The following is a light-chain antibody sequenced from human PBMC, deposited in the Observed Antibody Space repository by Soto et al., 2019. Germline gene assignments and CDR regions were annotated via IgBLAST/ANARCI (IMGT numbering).Light chain of an antibody. CDR1: QSVSSN. CDR3: QQYNNWPPVT. Sequence: EIVMTQSPATLSVSPGERATLSSRASQSVSSNLAWYQQKPGQAPRLLIYGASTRATGIPARFSGSGSGTEFTLTISSLQSEDFAIYYCQQYNNWPPVTFGQGTKLEIK. CDR2: GAS. J-gene: IGKJ2*01. V-gene: IGKV3-15*01.